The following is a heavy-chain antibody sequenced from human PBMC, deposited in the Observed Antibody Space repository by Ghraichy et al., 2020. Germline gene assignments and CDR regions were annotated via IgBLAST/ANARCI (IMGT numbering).Heavy chain of an antibody. Sequence: SETLSLTCAVSGGSFGGYYWNLIRQPPGKGLEWLGEINTFGRTNYNPSLGSRVTLSVDTFNNQFSLRLASVTAADTATYYCARGRYFGGDSCYPRPSSFDFWGQGTLVSVSS. CDR1: GGSFGGYY. CDR3: ARGRYFGGDSCYPRPSSFDF. J-gene: IGHJ4*02. CDR2: INTFGRT. V-gene: IGHV4-34*01. D-gene: IGHD2-21*02.